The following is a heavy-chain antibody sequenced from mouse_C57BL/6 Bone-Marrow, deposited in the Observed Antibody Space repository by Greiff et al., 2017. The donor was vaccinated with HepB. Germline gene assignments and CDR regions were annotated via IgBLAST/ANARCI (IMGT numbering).Heavy chain of an antibody. V-gene: IGHV1-22*01. J-gene: IGHJ4*01. D-gene: IGHD2-2*01. CDR1: GYTFTDYN. CDR3: TSPEGYNYAMDY. CDR2: INPNNGDT. Sequence: EVQLQQSGPELVKPGASVKMSCKASGYTFTDYNMHWVKQSHGKSLEWIGYINPNNGDTSYNQKFKGKAKLTAVTSASTAYMELSSLTNEDSAVYYCTSPEGYNYAMDYWGQGTSVTVSS.